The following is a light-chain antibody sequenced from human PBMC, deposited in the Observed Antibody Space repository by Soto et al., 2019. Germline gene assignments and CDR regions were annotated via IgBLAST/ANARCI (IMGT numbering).Light chain of an antibody. Sequence: QSALTQPASVSGSPGQSITISCSGTSSDVGAYDYVSWFQHHPGEAPKLIIYEVSNRPSGVSSRFSGSKSGNTASLTISGLQPEDEADYNCNSYTTSTTLVFGGGTKLTVL. CDR2: EVS. J-gene: IGLJ2*01. CDR3: NSYTTSTTLV. V-gene: IGLV2-14*01. CDR1: SSDVGAYDY.